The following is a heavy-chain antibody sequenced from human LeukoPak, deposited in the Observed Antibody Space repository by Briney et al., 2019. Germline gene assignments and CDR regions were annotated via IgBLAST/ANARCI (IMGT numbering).Heavy chain of an antibody. J-gene: IGHJ4*02. CDR1: GFIVSSNY. CDR3: ARDRAYGYNYGDYFDN. D-gene: IGHD5-18*01. V-gene: IGHV3-66*01. Sequence: QSGGSLGLSCAGSGFIVSSNYMSWVRQTAGKGLEWVSVIYGSSRTYYADSVKGRFTISRDNSKNTVYLQMDSLRAEDTAVYYCARDRAYGYNYGDYFDNWGQGTLVTVSS. CDR2: IYGSSRT.